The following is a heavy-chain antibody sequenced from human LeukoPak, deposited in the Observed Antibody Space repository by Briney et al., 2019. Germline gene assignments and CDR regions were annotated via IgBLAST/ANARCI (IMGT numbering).Heavy chain of an antibody. D-gene: IGHD5-24*01. Sequence: PSETLSLTCTVSGGSISNYYWSWIRQPPGKGLEWFGYIYYIGSTNYNPSLKSRVTISVDTSKNQFSLKLSSVTAADTAVYYCARGRVMATDYWGQGTLVTVSS. J-gene: IGHJ4*02. V-gene: IGHV4-59*01. CDR3: ARGRVMATDY. CDR1: GGSISNYY. CDR2: IYYIGST.